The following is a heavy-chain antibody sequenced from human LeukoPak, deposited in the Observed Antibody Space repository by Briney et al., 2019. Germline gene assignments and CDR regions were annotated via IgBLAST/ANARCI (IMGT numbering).Heavy chain of an antibody. CDR1: GGSINGYY. J-gene: IGHJ4*02. CDR3: ASTMVRGVIIV. V-gene: IGHV4-59*12. D-gene: IGHD3-10*01. CDR2: MYYSGST. Sequence: SETLSLTCTVSGGSINGYYWTWIRLPPGKELEWIGYMYYSGSTNYNPSLKSRVTISVDRSKNQFSLKLSSVTAADTAVYYCASTMVRGVIIVWGQGTLVTVSS.